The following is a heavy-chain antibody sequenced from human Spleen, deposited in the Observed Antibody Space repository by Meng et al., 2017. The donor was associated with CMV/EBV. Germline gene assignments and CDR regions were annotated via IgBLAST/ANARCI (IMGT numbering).Heavy chain of an antibody. D-gene: IGHD6-13*01. Sequence: GESLKTSCAASGFTFSSYAMHWVRQAPGKGLEWVAVISYDGSNKYYADSVKGRFTISRDNSKNTLYLQMNSLRAEDTAVYYCARVWYSSSWYSLDYWGQGTLVTVSS. J-gene: IGHJ4*02. CDR3: ARVWYSSSWYSLDY. V-gene: IGHV3-30*04. CDR2: ISYDGSNK. CDR1: GFTFSSYA.